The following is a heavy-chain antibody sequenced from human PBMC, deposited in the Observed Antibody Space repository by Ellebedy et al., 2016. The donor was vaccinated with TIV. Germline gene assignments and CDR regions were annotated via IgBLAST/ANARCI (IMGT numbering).Heavy chain of an antibody. D-gene: IGHD3-10*01. CDR2: IKSKADGETT. CDR1: GFTFSSYW. J-gene: IGHJ4*02. Sequence: GGSLRLXCAASGFTFSSYWMHWVRQTPGKRLEWVGRIKSKADGETTDLLAPVKGRFSISRDDSTNTLYLQMNSLKTEDTGVYYCTTGGYGSGSEYWGQGVLVTVSS. V-gene: IGHV3-15*07. CDR3: TTGGYGSGSEY.